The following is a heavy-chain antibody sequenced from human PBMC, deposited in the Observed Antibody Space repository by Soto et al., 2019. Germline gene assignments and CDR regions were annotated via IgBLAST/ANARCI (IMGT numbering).Heavy chain of an antibody. CDR2: IYHTGST. J-gene: IGHJ4*02. Sequence: SETLSLTCSVSGGSISTVGHYWTWIRQPPGKGLEWIGSIYHTGSTYYSKSLRSRLTMSVDTAKSQFSLRLSSVTAAATAVYYCARATGTLRSRNCDYWGQGSLVTVSS. V-gene: IGHV4-31*03. CDR3: ARATGTLRSRNCDY. D-gene: IGHD1-1*01. CDR1: GGSISTVGHY.